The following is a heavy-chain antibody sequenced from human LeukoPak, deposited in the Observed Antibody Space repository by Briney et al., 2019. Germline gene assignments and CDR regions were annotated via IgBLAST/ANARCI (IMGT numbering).Heavy chain of an antibody. D-gene: IGHD4-23*01. CDR1: GGTFSSYA. V-gene: IGHV1-69*04. J-gene: IGHJ5*02. CDR3: ARDGPYGGNSGWFDP. Sequence: ASVKVSCKASGGTFSSYAISWVRQAPGQGLEWMGRIIPILGIANYAQKFQGRVTITADKSTSTAYMELSSLRFEDTAVYYCARDGPYGGNSGWFDPWGQGALVTVSS. CDR2: IIPILGIA.